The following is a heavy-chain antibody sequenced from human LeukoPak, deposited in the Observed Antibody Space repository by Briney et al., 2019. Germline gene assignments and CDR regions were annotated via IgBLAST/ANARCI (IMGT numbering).Heavy chain of an antibody. CDR1: GYTFTSYA. V-gene: IGHV7-4-1*01. J-gene: IGHJ4*02. CDR2: INTNTGNP. CDR3: ARDRTRWLQSALGY. D-gene: IGHD5-24*01. Sequence: ASLKVSCKASGYTFTSYAMNWVRQAPGQGLEWMGWINTNTGNPTYAQGFTGRFVFSLDTSVSTAYLQIGSLKAEDTAVYYCARDRTRWLQSALGYWGQGTLVTVSS.